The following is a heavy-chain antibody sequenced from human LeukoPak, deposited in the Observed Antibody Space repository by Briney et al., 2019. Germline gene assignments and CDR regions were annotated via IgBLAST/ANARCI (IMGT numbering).Heavy chain of an antibody. CDR1: GFTFSSYA. V-gene: IGHV3-23*01. CDR3: AKDFSITIFGVVMLEAFDI. CDR2: ISGSGGST. D-gene: IGHD3-3*01. J-gene: IGHJ3*02. Sequence: GGSLRLSCAASGFTFSSYAMSWVRQAPGKGLEWVSAISGSGGSTYYADSVKGRFTISRDNSKTTLYLQMNSLRAEDTAVYYCAKDFSITIFGVVMLEAFDIWGKGQWSPSLQ.